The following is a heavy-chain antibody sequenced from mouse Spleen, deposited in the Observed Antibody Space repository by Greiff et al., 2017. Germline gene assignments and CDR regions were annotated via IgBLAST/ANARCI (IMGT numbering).Heavy chain of an antibody. CDR1: GYTFTSYT. CDR2: INPSSGYT. J-gene: IGHJ4*01. Sequence: QVQLQQSGAELARPGASVKMSCKASGYTFTSYTLHWVKQRPGQGLEWIGYINPSSGYTKYNQKFKDKATLTADKSSSTAYVQLSSLTSEGSAVYYCARKNGLGCAMDCWGQGTSVTVSS. D-gene: IGHD2-10*02. CDR3: ARKNGLGCAMDC. V-gene: IGHV1-4*01.